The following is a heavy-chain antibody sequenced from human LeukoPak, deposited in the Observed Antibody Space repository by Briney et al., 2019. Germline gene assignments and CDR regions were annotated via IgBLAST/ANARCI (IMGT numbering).Heavy chain of an antibody. CDR3: ARFRRGSSWYNYYYGMDV. D-gene: IGHD6-13*01. CDR1: GYSFTSYW. J-gene: IGHJ6*02. Sequence: GESLKISCKGSGYSFTSYWIGWVRQMPGKGLEWMGIIYPGDPDTRYSPSFQGQVTISADKSISTAYLQWSSLKASDTAMYYCARFRRGSSWYNYYYGMDVWGQGTTVTVSS. V-gene: IGHV5-51*01. CDR2: IYPGDPDT.